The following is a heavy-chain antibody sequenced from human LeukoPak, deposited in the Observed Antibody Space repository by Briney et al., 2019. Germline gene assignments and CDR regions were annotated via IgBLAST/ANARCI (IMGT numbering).Heavy chain of an antibody. CDR2: ISYDGSNK. CDR3: ASSYDSALLRLPRR. V-gene: IGHV3-30*04. D-gene: IGHD3-22*01. Sequence: TGGSLRLSCAASGFTFSSYEMNWVRQAPGKGLEWVAVISYDGSNKYYADSVKGRFTISRDNSKNTLYLQMNSLRAEDTAVYYCASSYDSALLRLPRRWGQGTLVTVSS. J-gene: IGHJ4*02. CDR1: GFTFSSYE.